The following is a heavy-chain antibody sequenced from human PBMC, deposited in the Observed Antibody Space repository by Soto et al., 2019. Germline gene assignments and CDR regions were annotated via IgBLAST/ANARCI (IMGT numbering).Heavy chain of an antibody. J-gene: IGHJ6*02. D-gene: IGHD5-12*01. CDR3: AREGSGYDPWTGGGYYGMDV. V-gene: IGHV3-11*01. Sequence: QVQLVESGGGLVKPGGSLRLSCAASGFTFSDYYMSWIRQAPGKGREWVSYISSSGSTIYYADSVKGRFTISRDNAKNSLYLQMNSLRAEDTAVYYCAREGSGYDPWTGGGYYGMDVWGQGTTVTVSS. CDR2: ISSSGSTI. CDR1: GFTFSDYY.